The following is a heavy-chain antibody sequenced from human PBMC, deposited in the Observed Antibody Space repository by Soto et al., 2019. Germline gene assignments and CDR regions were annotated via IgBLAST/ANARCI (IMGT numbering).Heavy chain of an antibody. CDR2: IYPGDSDT. CDR3: ARLWGSGWSDAVGGAFDI. Sequence: EVQLVQSGAEVKKPGESLKISCKGSGYSFTSYWIGWVRQMPGKGLEWMGIIYPGDSDTRYSPSFQGQVTISADKSISTAYLQWSSLKASDTAMYYCARLWGSGWSDAVGGAFDIWGQGTMVTVSS. V-gene: IGHV5-51*01. CDR1: GYSFTSYW. D-gene: IGHD6-19*01. J-gene: IGHJ3*02.